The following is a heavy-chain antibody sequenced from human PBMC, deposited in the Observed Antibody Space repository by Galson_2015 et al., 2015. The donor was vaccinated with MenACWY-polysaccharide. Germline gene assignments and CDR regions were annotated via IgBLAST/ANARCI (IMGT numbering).Heavy chain of an antibody. CDR2: IKQDGSEK. CDR1: GFTFSNFW. D-gene: IGHD6-19*01. J-gene: IGHJ6*02. V-gene: IGHV3-7*01. CDR3: VRGSSGWKGMDV. Sequence: SLRLSCAASGFTFSNFWMSWVRQAPGKELEWVASIKQDGSEKYLVDSVKGRFTISRDNAESTLYLQLSSLRAEDTGVYYCVRGSSGWKGMDVWGQGTTVTVSS.